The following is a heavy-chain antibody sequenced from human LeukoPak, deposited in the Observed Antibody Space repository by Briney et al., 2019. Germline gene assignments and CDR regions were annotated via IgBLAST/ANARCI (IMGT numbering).Heavy chain of an antibody. CDR3: AKDHCSSTSCYSPHTDY. Sequence: GGSLRLSCAASGFTFSSYGMHWVRQAPGKGLEWVAVISYDGSNKYYADSVKGRFTISRDNSKNTLYLQMNSLRAEDTAVYYCAKDHCSSTSCYSPHTDYWGQGTLVTVS. CDR1: GFTFSSYG. CDR2: ISYDGSNK. V-gene: IGHV3-30*18. D-gene: IGHD2-2*01. J-gene: IGHJ4*02.